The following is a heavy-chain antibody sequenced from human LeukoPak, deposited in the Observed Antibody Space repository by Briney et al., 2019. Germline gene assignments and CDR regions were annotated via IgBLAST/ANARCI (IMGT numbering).Heavy chain of an antibody. Sequence: QTGGSLRLSCAASGLTFSSYGMHWVRQAPGKGLEWVAFIRYDGSNKYYADSVKGRFTISRDNSKNTLYLQMNSLRAEDTAVYYCARAFSSGYLNFAYYFDYWGQGTLVTVSS. CDR1: GLTFSSYG. J-gene: IGHJ4*02. CDR2: IRYDGSNK. D-gene: IGHD3-22*01. V-gene: IGHV3-30*02. CDR3: ARAFSSGYLNFAYYFDY.